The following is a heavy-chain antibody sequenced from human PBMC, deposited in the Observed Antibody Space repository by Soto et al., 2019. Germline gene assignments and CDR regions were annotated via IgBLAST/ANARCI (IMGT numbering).Heavy chain of an antibody. J-gene: IGHJ4*02. D-gene: IGHD1-7*01. CDR3: AVIGFFIPPYNWNYGGSDY. V-gene: IGHV1-2*02. CDR1: GYTFTGYY. Sequence: GASVKVSCKASGYTFTGYYMHWVRQAPGQGLEWMGWINPNSGGTNYAQKFQGRVTITADESTSTAYMELSSLRSEDTAVYYCAVIGFFIPPYNWNYGGSDYWGQGTLVTVSS. CDR2: INPNSGGT.